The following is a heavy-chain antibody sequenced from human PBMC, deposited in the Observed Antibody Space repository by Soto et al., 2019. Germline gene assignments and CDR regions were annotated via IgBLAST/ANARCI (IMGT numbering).Heavy chain of an antibody. J-gene: IGHJ4*01. CDR2: IYSDGSAT. V-gene: IGHV3-74*01. CDR3: ARGNYGGFDY. Sequence: GGSLRLSCAASGFTFSSYWMHWIRQPPGKGLVRVSRIYSDGSATTYADSVKGRFTISRDNAKNILYLQMNSLSPDDTAVYYCARGNYGGFDYWGHGTLVTVSS. CDR1: GFTFSSYW. D-gene: IGHD4-17*01.